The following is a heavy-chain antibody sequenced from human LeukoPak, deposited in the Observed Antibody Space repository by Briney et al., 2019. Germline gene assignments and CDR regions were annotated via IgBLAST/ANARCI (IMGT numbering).Heavy chain of an antibody. CDR3: AAANYYGSGSLPDFDL. Sequence: SVKVSCKASGFTFTSSAMQWVRQARGQRLEWIGWIVVGSGNTNYAQKFQERVTITRDMSTSTAYMELSSLRSEDTAVYYCAAANYYGSGSLPDFDLWGRGTLVTVSS. CDR2: IVVGSGNT. D-gene: IGHD3-10*01. J-gene: IGHJ2*01. V-gene: IGHV1-58*02. CDR1: GFTFTSSA.